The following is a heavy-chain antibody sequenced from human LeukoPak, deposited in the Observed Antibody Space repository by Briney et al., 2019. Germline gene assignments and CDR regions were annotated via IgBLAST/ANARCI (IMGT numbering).Heavy chain of an antibody. Sequence: PSETLSLTCAVHGGSFSGYYWSWIRQPPGKGLEWIGEINHSGSTKYNPSLKSRVTISVDTSKNQFSLKLSSVTAADTAVYYCAYSTVLTRGYYWGQGTLVTVSS. J-gene: IGHJ4*02. CDR2: INHSGST. V-gene: IGHV4-34*01. CDR3: AYSTVLTRGYY. CDR1: GGSFSGYY. D-gene: IGHD4-23*01.